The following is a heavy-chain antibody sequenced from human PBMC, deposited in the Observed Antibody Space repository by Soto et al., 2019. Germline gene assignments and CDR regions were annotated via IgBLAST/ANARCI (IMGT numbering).Heavy chain of an antibody. CDR2: IYYSETN. D-gene: IGHD3-16*01. J-gene: IGHJ2*01. CDR1: GGSISSCDFF. CDR3: ATVLRARSWYFDL. Sequence: QVQLQESGPGLVKPSQTLSLTCTVSGGSISSCDFFWSWIRQHPGEGLEWIGYIYYSETNYYNRSLKSRLSISVDTSKNQFSLKLSSVTAAGTAVYYCATVLRARSWYFDLWGRGTLVTVSS. V-gene: IGHV4-31*03.